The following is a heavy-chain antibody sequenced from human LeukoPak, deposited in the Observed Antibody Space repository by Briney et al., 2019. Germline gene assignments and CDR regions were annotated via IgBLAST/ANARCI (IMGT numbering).Heavy chain of an antibody. CDR3: ATWYYYDSSDYYLADY. D-gene: IGHD3-22*01. V-gene: IGHV1-24*01. CDR1: GYTLTEFS. CDR2: FDPEDGET. J-gene: IGHJ4*02. Sequence: ASVKVSCKVSGYTLTEFSMHWVRQAPGKGLEWMGGFDPEDGETIYAQELQGRVTMTRDTSTDTAYMELSSLRSEDTAVYYCATWYYYDSSDYYLADYWGQGTLVTVSS.